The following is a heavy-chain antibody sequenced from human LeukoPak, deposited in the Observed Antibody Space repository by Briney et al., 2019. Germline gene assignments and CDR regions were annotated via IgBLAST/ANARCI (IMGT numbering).Heavy chain of an antibody. Sequence: GGSLRLSCTASGFTFSNAWMSWVRQAPGKGLEWVSAISNNGGYTYYADSVQGRFTISRDNSKSTLCLQMNSLRAEDTAVYYCAKQLGYCSDGSCYFPYWGQGTLVTVSS. CDR1: GFTFSNAW. CDR3: AKQLGYCSDGSCYFPY. V-gene: IGHV3-23*01. CDR2: ISNNGGYT. J-gene: IGHJ4*02. D-gene: IGHD2-15*01.